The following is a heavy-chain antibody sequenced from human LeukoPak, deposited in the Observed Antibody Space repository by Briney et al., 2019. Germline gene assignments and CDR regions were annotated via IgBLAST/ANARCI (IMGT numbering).Heavy chain of an antibody. Sequence: GASVKVSCKASGGTFSSYAISWVRQAPGQGLEWMGRIIPILGIANYAQKFQGRVTITADKSTSTAYMELSSLRSEDTAVYYCARDGEQQLVRVFPYYYGMDVWGQGTTVTVSS. J-gene: IGHJ6*02. CDR1: GGTFSSYA. D-gene: IGHD6-13*01. V-gene: IGHV1-69*04. CDR3: ARDGEQQLVRVFPYYYGMDV. CDR2: IIPILGIA.